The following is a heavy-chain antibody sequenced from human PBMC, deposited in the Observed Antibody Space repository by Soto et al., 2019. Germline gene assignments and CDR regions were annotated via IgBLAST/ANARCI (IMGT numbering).Heavy chain of an antibody. CDR1: GGYISSYY. J-gene: IGHJ4*02. Sequence: PSETLSLTCSVSGGYISSYYWSWIRQPAGKGLEWIGRIFSSGSTHYNPSLKSRVTMSVDTSKNQISLRLTSVTAADTAAYYCATQRGVGGSTGDYDKWGQGTLVTVSS. CDR2: IFSSGST. CDR3: ATQRGVGGSTGDYDK. V-gene: IGHV4-4*07. D-gene: IGHD2-8*01.